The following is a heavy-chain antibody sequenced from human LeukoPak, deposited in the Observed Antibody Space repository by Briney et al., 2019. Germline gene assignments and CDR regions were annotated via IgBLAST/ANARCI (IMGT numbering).Heavy chain of an antibody. CDR3: ARVYLYTTGWSAAYYYFMDV. CDR1: TYISSDFG. Sequence: GASVKVSCKASTYISSDFGISWVGLAPGGGLEWMGWVSGDNGQTNYGHKFYGRVTMTMETSTNTASMELRGLRSDDTAIYYCARVYLYTTGWSAAYYYFMDVWGKGTTVIVSS. V-gene: IGHV1-18*01. CDR2: VSGDNGQT. J-gene: IGHJ6*03. D-gene: IGHD3-16*02.